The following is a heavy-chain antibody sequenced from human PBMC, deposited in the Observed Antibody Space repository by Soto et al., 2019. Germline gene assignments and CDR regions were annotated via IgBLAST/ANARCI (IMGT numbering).Heavy chain of an antibody. CDR3: ARVPRYYYGSGSLGDV. V-gene: IGHV4-30-4*01. CDR1: GVSISSGDHY. D-gene: IGHD3-10*01. Sequence: QVQLQESGPGLVKPAQTLSLTCTVSGVSISSGDHYCSWIRQPPGKGLEWIGYIYYSGSTYYNPSLKSRVTMSVETSKNQFSLKLTSVTAADTAVYYCARVPRYYYGSGSLGDVWGQGTTVTVSS. CDR2: IYYSGST. J-gene: IGHJ6*02.